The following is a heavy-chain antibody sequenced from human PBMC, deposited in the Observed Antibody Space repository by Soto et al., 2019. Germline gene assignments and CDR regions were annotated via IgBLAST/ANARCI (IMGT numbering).Heavy chain of an antibody. CDR1: GGSISSYY. J-gene: IGHJ5*02. D-gene: IGHD6-13*01. CDR2: IYYSGST. V-gene: IGHV4-59*01. CDR3: ARVVRSSGNWFDP. Sequence: LSLTCTVSGGSISSYYWSWIRQPPGKGLEWIGYIYYSGSTNYNPSLKSRVTISVDTSKNQFSLKLSSVTAADTAVYYCARVVRSSGNWFDPWGQGTRVTVS.